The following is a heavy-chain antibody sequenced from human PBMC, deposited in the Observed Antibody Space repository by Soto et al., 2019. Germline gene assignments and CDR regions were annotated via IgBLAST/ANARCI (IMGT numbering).Heavy chain of an antibody. CDR2: INHSGST. J-gene: IGHJ5*02. Sequence: QVQLQQWGAGLLKPSETLSLTCAVYGGSFSGYYWSWIRQPPGKGLEWIGEINHSGSTNYNPSLKSRVTISIDTSKNQFSLKLNSVTAADTAVYYCARVSDWSYGFKRFDPWGQGTLVTVSS. V-gene: IGHV4-34*01. CDR3: ARVSDWSYGFKRFDP. D-gene: IGHD1-26*01. CDR1: GGSFSGYY.